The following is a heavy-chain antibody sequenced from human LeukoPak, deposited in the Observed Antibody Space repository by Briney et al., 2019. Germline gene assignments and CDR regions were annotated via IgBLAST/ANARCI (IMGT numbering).Heavy chain of an antibody. Sequence: SETLSLTCAVYGGSFSAYYWSWIRQPPGKGLEWIGEINHSGSTNYNPSLKSRVTISVDTSKNQFSLKLRSVTAADTAVYYCARARSGSYDYSSGWYNHWGQGTLVTVSS. CDR2: INHSGST. CDR1: GGSFSAYY. V-gene: IGHV4-34*01. J-gene: IGHJ5*02. CDR3: ARARSGSYDYSSGWYNH. D-gene: IGHD5-18*01.